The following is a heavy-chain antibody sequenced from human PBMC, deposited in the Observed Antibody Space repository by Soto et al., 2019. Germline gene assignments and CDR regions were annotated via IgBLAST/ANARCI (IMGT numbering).Heavy chain of an antibody. Sequence: QVQLVQSGAEVKKPGSSVTVSCKASGGTFSSYTISWVRQAPGQGLEWMGGIIPIFGTANYAQKFQGRVTITGDRSTXTAYMELSSLRSEDTAVYYCARGNHRWLQLWYFDLWGRGTLVTVSS. CDR1: GGTFSSYT. D-gene: IGHD5-12*01. CDR3: ARGNHRWLQLWYFDL. CDR2: IIPIFGTA. V-gene: IGHV1-69*12. J-gene: IGHJ2*01.